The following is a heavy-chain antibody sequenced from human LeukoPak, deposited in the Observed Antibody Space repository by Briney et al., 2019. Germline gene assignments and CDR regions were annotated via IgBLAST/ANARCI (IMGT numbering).Heavy chain of an antibody. CDR3: ARVRSGYANDAFDF. V-gene: IGHV3-30-3*01. D-gene: IGHD3-3*01. CDR1: GFTFSNFA. J-gene: IGHJ3*01. CDR2: ISYGGTNK. Sequence: PGRSLRLSCAASGFTFSNFAMHWVRQAPGKGLEWVAVISYGGTNKYYADSVKGRFTISRDNSKNTLFLQMNSLRVEDTAVYYCARVRSGYANDAFDFWGQGTMVTVSS.